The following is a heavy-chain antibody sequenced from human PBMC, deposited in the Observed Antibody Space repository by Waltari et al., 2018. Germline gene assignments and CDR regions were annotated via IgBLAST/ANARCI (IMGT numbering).Heavy chain of an antibody. D-gene: IGHD3-22*01. V-gene: IGHV4-34*01. CDR3: ARGDTHYYDSSGG. CDR1: GGSFSGYY. Sequence: QVQLQQWGAGLLKPSVTLSLTCAVYGGSFSGYYWSWIRQPPGKGLEWIGEINHSGSTNYNPSLKSRVTISVDTSKNQFSLKLSSVTAADTAVYYCARGDTHYYDSSGGWGQGTLVTVSS. J-gene: IGHJ4*02. CDR2: INHSGST.